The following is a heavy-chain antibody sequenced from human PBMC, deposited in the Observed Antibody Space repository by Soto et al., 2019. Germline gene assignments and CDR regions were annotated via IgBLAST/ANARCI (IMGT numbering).Heavy chain of an antibody. CDR2: IYHSGST. CDR1: GGSISSGGYS. D-gene: IGHD2-15*01. J-gene: IGHJ5*02. V-gene: IGHV4-30-2*01. Sequence: SETLSLTCAVSGGSISSGGYSWSWIRQPPGKGLEWIGYIYHSGSTYYNPSLKSRVTISVDRSKNQFSLKLSSVTAADTAVYYCAGGYCSGGSCYAGWFDPWGQGTLVTVSS. CDR3: AGGYCSGGSCYAGWFDP.